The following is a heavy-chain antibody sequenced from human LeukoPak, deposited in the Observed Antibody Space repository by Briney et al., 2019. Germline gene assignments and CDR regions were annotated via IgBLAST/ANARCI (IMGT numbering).Heavy chain of an antibody. J-gene: IGHJ4*02. V-gene: IGHV4-39*07. CDR3: ARIKNWIVPFDY. CDR2: IYYSGST. Sequence: SETLSLTCTVSGGSISSSSYYWGWIRQPPGKGLEWIGSIYYSGSTNYNPSLKSRVTISVDTSKNQFSLKLSSVTAADTAVYYCARIKNWIVPFDYWGQGTLVTVSS. D-gene: IGHD1-1*01. CDR1: GGSISSSSYY.